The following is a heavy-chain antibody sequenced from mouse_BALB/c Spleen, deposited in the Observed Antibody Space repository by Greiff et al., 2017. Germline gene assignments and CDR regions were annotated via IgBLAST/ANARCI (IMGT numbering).Heavy chain of an antibody. Sequence: VQVVESGGGLVKPGGSLKLSCAASGFAFSSYDMSWVRQTPEKRLEWVAYISSGGGSTYYPDTVKGRFTISRDNAKNTLYLQMSSLKSEDTAMYYCARHLYGYDTFAYWGQGTLVTVSA. CDR2: ISSGGGST. CDR1: GFAFSSYD. J-gene: IGHJ3*01. CDR3: ARHLYGYDTFAY. V-gene: IGHV5-12-1*01. D-gene: IGHD2-2*01.